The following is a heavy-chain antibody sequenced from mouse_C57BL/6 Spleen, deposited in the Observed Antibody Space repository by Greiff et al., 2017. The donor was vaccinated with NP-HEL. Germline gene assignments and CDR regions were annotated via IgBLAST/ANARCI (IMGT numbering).Heavy chain of an antibody. CDR3: ARRGYDSAWFAY. Sequence: QVQLQQPGAELVMPGASVKLSCKASCYTFTSYWMHWVKQRPGQGLEWIGEIDPSDSYTNYNQKFKGKSTLTVDKSSSTAYMQLSSLTSEDSAVYYCARRGYDSAWFAYWGQGTLVTVSA. D-gene: IGHD2-4*01. CDR1: CYTFTSYW. V-gene: IGHV1-69*01. CDR2: IDPSDSYT. J-gene: IGHJ3*01.